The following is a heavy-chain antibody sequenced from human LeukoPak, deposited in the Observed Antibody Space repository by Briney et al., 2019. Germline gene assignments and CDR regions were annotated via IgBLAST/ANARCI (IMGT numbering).Heavy chain of an antibody. CDR3: AREGHQLLSDWFDP. J-gene: IGHJ5*02. CDR2: IYTSGST. Sequence: SETLSLTCTVSGGSISSYYWSWIRQPAGKGLEWIGRIYTSGSTNYNPSLKSRVTMSVDTSKNQFSLKLSSVTAADTAVYYCAREGHQLLSDWFDPLGQGTLVTVSS. D-gene: IGHD2-2*01. V-gene: IGHV4-4*07. CDR1: GGSISSYY.